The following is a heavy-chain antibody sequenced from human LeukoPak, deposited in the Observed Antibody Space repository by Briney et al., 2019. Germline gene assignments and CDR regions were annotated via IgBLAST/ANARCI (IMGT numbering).Heavy chain of an antibody. V-gene: IGHV3-13*01. D-gene: IGHD1-14*01. CDR3: ARVGPLDREYWSFDL. Sequence: PGGSLRLSCAASGFTFSSYDMHWVRQVTGKGLEWVSAIGFAGDTYYPGSVKGRFTISRENAKNSLYLQMNSLRAGDTAVYYCARVGPLDREYWSFDLGGRAPQVTVPS. J-gene: IGHJ2*01. CDR2: IGFAGDT. CDR1: GFTFSSYD.